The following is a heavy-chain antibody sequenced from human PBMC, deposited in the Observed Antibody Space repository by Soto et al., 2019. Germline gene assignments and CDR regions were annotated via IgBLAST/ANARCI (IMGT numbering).Heavy chain of an antibody. D-gene: IGHD3-10*01. V-gene: IGHV1-69*13. CDR1: GGTFSSYA. CDR2: IIPIFGTA. Sequence: SVKVSCKASGGTFSSYAISWVRQAPGQGLEWMGGIIPIFGTANYAQKFQGRVTITADESTSTAYMELSSLRSEDTAVYYCAIRDKASMVRGAPYYYYSMDVWGQGTTVTVSS. CDR3: AIRDKASMVRGAPYYYYSMDV. J-gene: IGHJ6*02.